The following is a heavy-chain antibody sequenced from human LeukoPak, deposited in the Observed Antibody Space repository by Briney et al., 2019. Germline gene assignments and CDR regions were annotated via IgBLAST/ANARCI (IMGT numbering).Heavy chain of an antibody. V-gene: IGHV3-7*01. CDR2: IRQDGTEI. D-gene: IGHD4-23*01. CDR3: ARCSSRWSASDY. CDR1: GFTFSSHW. Sequence: GGSLRLSCAASGFTFSSHWMIWVRQAPGKGLEWVANIRQDGTEIYYVDSVKGRFTISRDNAKNSLYLQMNSLRADDTAVYYCARCSSRWSASDYWGQGTLVTVSS. J-gene: IGHJ4*02.